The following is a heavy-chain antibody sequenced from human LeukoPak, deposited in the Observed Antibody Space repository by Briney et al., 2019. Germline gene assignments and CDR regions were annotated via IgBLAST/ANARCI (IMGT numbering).Heavy chain of an antibody. CDR1: GASIRSSSYY. V-gene: IGHV4-61*01. CDR2: IYYSGST. J-gene: IGHJ5*02. D-gene: IGHD6-13*01. CDR3: ASLTGSSWHWFDP. Sequence: PSETLSLTCIVSGASIRSSSYYWSWIRQPPGKGLEWIGDIYYSGSTNYNPSLKSRVTISVDTSKNQFSLKLSSVTAADTAVYYCASLTGSSWHWFDPWGQGTLVTVSS.